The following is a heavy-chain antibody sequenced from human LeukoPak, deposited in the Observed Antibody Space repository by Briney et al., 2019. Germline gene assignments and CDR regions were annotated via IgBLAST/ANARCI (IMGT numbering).Heavy chain of an antibody. D-gene: IGHD3-22*01. CDR3: ARDQEYYYDSSGYYGSDY. J-gene: IGHJ4*02. Sequence: ASVKVSCKASGYTFTGYHMHWVRQAPGQRLEWMGWINAGNGNTKYSQKFQGRVTITRDTSASTAYMELSSLRSEDTAVYYCARDQEYYYDSSGYYGSDYWGQGTLVTVSS. CDR1: GYTFTGYH. V-gene: IGHV1-3*01. CDR2: INAGNGNT.